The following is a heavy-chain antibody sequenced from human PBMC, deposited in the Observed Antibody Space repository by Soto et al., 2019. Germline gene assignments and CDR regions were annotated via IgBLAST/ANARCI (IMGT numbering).Heavy chain of an antibody. D-gene: IGHD3-10*01. CDR2: INSGGYDT. CDR3: AKGSASGRPYYLDH. CDR1: GFTFSNYA. Sequence: GGSLRLSCAASGFTFSNYAMSWVRQAPGKGLEWVSAINSGGYDTYYADSVKGRFTISRDNSKNTLHLQVGSLRDEDTAVYYCAKGSASGRPYYLDHWGQGTLVTGSS. J-gene: IGHJ4*02. V-gene: IGHV3-23*01.